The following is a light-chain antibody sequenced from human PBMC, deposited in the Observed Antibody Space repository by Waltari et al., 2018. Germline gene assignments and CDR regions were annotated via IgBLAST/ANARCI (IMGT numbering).Light chain of an antibody. CDR2: MAS. CDR3: QQYSSFST. J-gene: IGKJ2*01. CDR1: QSVGTW. V-gene: IGKV1-5*03. Sequence: DIQMTQSPSTLSASVGDRVTISCRASQSVGTWLAWYQQKPGKAPKLLIYMASSLESGVPSRCSGSGSGTDFTLTISSLQPDDFATYSCQQYSSFSTFGQGTKV.